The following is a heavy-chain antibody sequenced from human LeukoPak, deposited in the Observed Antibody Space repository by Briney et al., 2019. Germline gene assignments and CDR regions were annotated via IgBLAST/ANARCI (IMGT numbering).Heavy chain of an antibody. J-gene: IGHJ4*02. CDR1: AGSLTRYS. V-gene: IGHV3-74*01. D-gene: IGHD3-16*01. CDR2: INSDGTDT. CDR3: ARGAWGCSVHFDK. Sequence: PSETLSLTCTVAAGSLTRYSWSWVRQPAGKGLVWVSRINSDGTDTNYADSAKGRFTISRDNPKNTVYLQINSLGAEDTAVYYCARGAWGCSVHFDKWGRGALVTVSS.